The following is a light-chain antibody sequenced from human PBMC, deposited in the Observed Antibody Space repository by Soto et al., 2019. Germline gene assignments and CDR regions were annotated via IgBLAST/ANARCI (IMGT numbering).Light chain of an antibody. CDR1: QSISSD. CDR3: QRYNNWPLT. J-gene: IGKJ4*01. V-gene: IGKV3-15*01. Sequence: EIVMTQSPATLSVSPGERATLSCRASQSISSDVAWYQQKPGQAPRLLIYGASTTATGIPARFSGSGSGTEFTLTINSLQSEDFAIYYCQRYNNWPLTFGGGTEVDIK. CDR2: GAS.